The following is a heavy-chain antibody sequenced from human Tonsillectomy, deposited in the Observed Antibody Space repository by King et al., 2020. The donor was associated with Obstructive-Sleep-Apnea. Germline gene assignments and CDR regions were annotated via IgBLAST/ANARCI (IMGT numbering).Heavy chain of an antibody. CDR1: GFTFTSSA. Sequence: QLVESGPEVKKPGTSVKVSCKASGFTFTSSAVQWVRQARGQRLEWIGWIVVGSGNTNYAQKFQERVTITRDMSTSTAYTELSSLRSEDTAVYYCAADLSWSGSSTSCLTLWGQGTLVTVSS. CDR3: AADLSWSGSSTSCLTL. V-gene: IGHV1-58*01. D-gene: IGHD2-2*01. J-gene: IGHJ4*02. CDR2: IVVGSGNT.